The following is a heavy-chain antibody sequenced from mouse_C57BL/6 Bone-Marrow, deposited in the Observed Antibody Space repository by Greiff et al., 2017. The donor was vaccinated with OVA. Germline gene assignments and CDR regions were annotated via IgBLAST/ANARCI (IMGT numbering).Heavy chain of an antibody. CDR3: ARFVYYGSYFDY. CDR2: IDPSDSYT. V-gene: IGHV1-59*01. CDR1: GYTFTSYW. J-gene: IGHJ2*01. Sequence: VKLQQPGAELVRPGTSVKLSCKASGYTFTSYWMHWVKQRPGQGLEWIGVIDPSDSYTNYNQKFKGKATLTVDTSSSTAYMQLSSLTSEDSAVYYCARFVYYGSYFDYWGQGTTLTVSS. D-gene: IGHD1-1*01.